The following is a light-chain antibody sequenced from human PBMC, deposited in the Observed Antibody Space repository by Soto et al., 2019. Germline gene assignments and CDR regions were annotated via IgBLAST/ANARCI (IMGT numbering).Light chain of an antibody. Sequence: QSALTQPASVSGSPGQSITFSCTGTSSDVGAYKYVSWYQQHPGKAPRLMMYDVSNRPSGVSTRFSGSKSGNTASLTISGLQAEDEADYYCTSYTISSTLRYVFGTGTKVNVL. CDR3: TSYTISSTLRYV. CDR2: DVS. V-gene: IGLV2-14*01. CDR1: SSDVGAYKY. J-gene: IGLJ1*01.